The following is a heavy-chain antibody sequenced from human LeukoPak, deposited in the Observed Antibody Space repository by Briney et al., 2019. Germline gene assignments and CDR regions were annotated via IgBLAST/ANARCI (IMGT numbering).Heavy chain of an antibody. D-gene: IGHD6-6*01. J-gene: IGHJ5*02. CDR2: INTNTGNP. V-gene: IGHV7-4-1*02. CDR3: ARIQYSSSSGWFDP. CDR1: GYTFTSYA. Sequence: ASVKASCKASGYTFTSYAMNWVRQAPGQGLEWMGWINTNTGNPTYAQGFTGRFVFSLDTSVSTAYLQISSLKAEDTAVYYCARIQYSSSSGWFDPWGQGTLVTVSS.